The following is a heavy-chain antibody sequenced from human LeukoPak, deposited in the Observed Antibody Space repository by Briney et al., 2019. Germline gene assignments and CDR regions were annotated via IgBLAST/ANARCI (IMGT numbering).Heavy chain of an antibody. CDR1: GFTFGSYA. CDR2: ISGSGGST. D-gene: IGHD4-17*01. CDR3: AKLTTVTTGDY. Sequence: GGSLRLSCVVSGFTFGSYAMTWVRQAPGKGLEWVSYISGSGGSTYYADSVKGRFTISRDNSKNTLYLQMNNLRAEDTAVYYCAKLTTVTTGDYWGQGTLVTVSS. V-gene: IGHV3-23*01. J-gene: IGHJ4*02.